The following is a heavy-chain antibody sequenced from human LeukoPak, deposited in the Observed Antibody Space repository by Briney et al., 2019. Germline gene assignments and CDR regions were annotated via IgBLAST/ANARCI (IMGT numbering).Heavy chain of an antibody. CDR3: ARTVVAARPNRWFDP. V-gene: IGHV3-11*01. J-gene: IGHJ5*02. Sequence: GGSLRLSCAASGFTFSDYYMGWIRQAPGKGLEWVSYISSSGSTIYYADSVKGRFTISRDNAKNSLYLQMNSLRAEDTAVYYCARTVVAARPNRWFDPWGQGTLVTVSS. CDR2: ISSSGSTI. D-gene: IGHD6-6*01. CDR1: GFTFSDYY.